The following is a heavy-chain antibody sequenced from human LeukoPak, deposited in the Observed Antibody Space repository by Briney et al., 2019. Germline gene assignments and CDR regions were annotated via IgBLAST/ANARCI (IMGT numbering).Heavy chain of an antibody. CDR2: INHSGTT. CDR1: GGSFSGYY. V-gene: IGHV4-34*01. D-gene: IGHD3-10*01. CDR3: ARVKVRGSGSYYMDV. Sequence: KPSETLSLTCAVYGGSFSGYYWSWIRQPPGKGLEWIGEINHSGTTNYNPTLKSRVTISGDMSQNQFSLKLSSVTAADTAVYYCARVKVRGSGSYYMDVWGKGTTVTISS. J-gene: IGHJ6*03.